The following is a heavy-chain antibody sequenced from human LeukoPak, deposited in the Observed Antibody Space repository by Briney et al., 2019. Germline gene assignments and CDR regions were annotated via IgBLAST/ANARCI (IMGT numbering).Heavy chain of an antibody. V-gene: IGHV1-3*01. CDR3: ARGRNGGSSWSKYFDY. J-gene: IGHJ4*02. Sequence: GASVTVSCKASGGTFSSYAISWVRQAPGQRLEWMGWINAGNGNTKYSQKFQGRVTITRDTSASTAYMELSSLRSEDTAVYYCARGRNGGSSWSKYFDYWGQGTLVTVSS. D-gene: IGHD6-13*01. CDR1: GGTFSSYA. CDR2: INAGNGNT.